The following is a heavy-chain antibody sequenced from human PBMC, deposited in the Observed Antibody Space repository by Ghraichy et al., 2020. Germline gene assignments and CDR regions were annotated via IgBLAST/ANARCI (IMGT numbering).Heavy chain of an antibody. CDR1: GGSSRTYY. D-gene: IGHD1-1*01. Sequence: SETLSLTCAVSGGSSRTYYYSWLRQPPGGGLEWIWDINDSGTTNYNPSLESRVTISVDPAERQFALRVTSLTGADTAVYYCARRRQGGPTTHSFDPWGQGALVTVSA. CDR3: ARRRQGGPTTHSFDP. V-gene: IGHV4-34*01. CDR2: INDSGTT. J-gene: IGHJ5*02.